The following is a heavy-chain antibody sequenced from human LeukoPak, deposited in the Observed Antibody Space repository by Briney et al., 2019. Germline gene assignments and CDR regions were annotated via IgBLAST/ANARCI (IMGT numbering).Heavy chain of an antibody. Sequence: GASVKLSCNASGYTFTSYGISWVRQAPGQGLEWMGWISAYNGNTNYAQKLQRRGTMTTDTSTSTAYMELRSLRSDDTAVYYCASKEIGGYGDYPKPPFDYWGQGTLVTVSS. D-gene: IGHD4-17*01. J-gene: IGHJ4*02. CDR2: ISAYNGNT. V-gene: IGHV1-18*01. CDR1: GYTFTSYG. CDR3: ASKEIGGYGDYPKPPFDY.